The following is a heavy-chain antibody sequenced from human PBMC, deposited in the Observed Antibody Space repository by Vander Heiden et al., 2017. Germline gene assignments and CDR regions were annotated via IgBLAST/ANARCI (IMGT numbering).Heavy chain of an antibody. V-gene: IGHV3-21*01. CDR2: ISSSSSYI. CDR1: GCPFRSDS. CDR3: ARDRSEDNWNDVNFDY. J-gene: IGHJ4*02. D-gene: IGHD1-20*01. Sequence: EVQLVESGGGLVKPGGSLRLSCSASGCPFRSDSMNWVRQAPGKGLEWVSSISSSSSYIYYADSVKGRFTISRDNAKNSLYLQMNSLRAEDTAVYYCARDRSEDNWNDVNFDYWGQGTLVTVSS.